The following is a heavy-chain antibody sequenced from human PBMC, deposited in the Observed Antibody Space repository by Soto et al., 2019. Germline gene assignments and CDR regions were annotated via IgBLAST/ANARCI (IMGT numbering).Heavy chain of an antibody. CDR1: GNSLSKYA. V-gene: IGHV1-3*01. CDR3: ASSWIHLWVVPY. J-gene: IGHJ4*02. D-gene: IGHD5-18*01. Sequence: QVQLVQCGAEVRKPGASVKVSCQASGNSLSKYAIHWVRQGPGQRLERMGWINAGDGNTKYSQRFQGRVAITRDTAASTAYRELSSLTSEEPAVYYGASSWIHLWVVPYWGQGPRVTVSP. CDR2: INAGDGNT.